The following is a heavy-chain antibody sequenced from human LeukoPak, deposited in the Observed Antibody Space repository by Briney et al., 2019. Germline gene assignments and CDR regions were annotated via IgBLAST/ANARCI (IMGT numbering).Heavy chain of an antibody. CDR3: AKQAGHPYYYYYMDV. CDR1: GYTLTELS. CDR2: FDPEDGEA. D-gene: IGHD6-13*01. J-gene: IGHJ6*03. Sequence: GASVKVSCKVSGYTLTELSMHWVRQAPGKGLEWMGGFDPEDGEAIYAQKFQGRVTMTEDTSTDTAYMELSSLRVEDTAVYYCAKQAGHPYYYYYMDVWGKGTTVTVSS. V-gene: IGHV1-24*01.